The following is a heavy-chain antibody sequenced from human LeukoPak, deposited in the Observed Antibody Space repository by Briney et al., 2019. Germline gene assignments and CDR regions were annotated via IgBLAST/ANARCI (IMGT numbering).Heavy chain of an antibody. D-gene: IGHD3-22*01. CDR3: GVCLAGMFRDNSKWGVFDP. V-gene: IGHV1-46*01. CDR2: INPSGGST. Sequence: ASAKVSCKASGYTSSSYYMHWVRQAPGQGLEWLGIINPSGGSTRYAQKFQGRFTMTRDTSTTIVYMDLSTLRYENTDGHNCGVCLAGMFRDNSKWGVFDPWGQGTLVTVSS. CDR1: GYTSSSYY. J-gene: IGHJ5*02.